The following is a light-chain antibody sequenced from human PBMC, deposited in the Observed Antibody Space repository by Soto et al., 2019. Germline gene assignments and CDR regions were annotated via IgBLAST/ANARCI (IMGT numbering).Light chain of an antibody. J-gene: IGKJ4*01. V-gene: IGKV3-11*01. CDR2: DAS. CDR3: QQRSNWPPT. CDR1: QSISSY. Sequence: IVLTQSPATLSLSPGERATLSCRASQSISSYLAWYQQKPGQAPRLLIYDASNRATGIPARFSGSGSGTDFTLTISSLDPEDFAVYYCQQRSNWPPTFGGGTNVDNK.